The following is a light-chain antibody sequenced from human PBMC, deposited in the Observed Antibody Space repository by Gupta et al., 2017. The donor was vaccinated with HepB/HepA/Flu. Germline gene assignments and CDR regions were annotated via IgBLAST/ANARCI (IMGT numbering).Light chain of an antibody. Sequence: EIVLTQSPATLSLSPGERATLSCRASQSVSIYLAWYQQKPGQAPRLLIFDASNRATGIPARFSGSGSGXDFTLTXSSLEPEDFAVYYCQQRGNWYTFGXGTKLEI. J-gene: IGKJ2*01. CDR1: QSVSIY. V-gene: IGKV3-11*01. CDR2: DAS. CDR3: QQRGNWYT.